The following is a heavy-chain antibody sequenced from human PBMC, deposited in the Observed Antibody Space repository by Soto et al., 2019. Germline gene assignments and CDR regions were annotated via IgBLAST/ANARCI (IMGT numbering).Heavy chain of an antibody. Sequence: QVQLVQSGAEVKKPGSSVKVSCKASGGTFSSYAISWVRQAPGQGLEWMGGIIPIFGTANYAQKFQGRVTITADESTSTAYVELSSLRSEDTAVYYCARENRGVVDTAMDPSAFDIWGQGTMVTVSS. D-gene: IGHD5-18*01. J-gene: IGHJ3*02. CDR3: ARENRGVVDTAMDPSAFDI. V-gene: IGHV1-69*01. CDR2: IIPIFGTA. CDR1: GGTFSSYA.